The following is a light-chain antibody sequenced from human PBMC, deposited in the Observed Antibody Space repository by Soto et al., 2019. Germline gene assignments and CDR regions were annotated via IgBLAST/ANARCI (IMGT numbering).Light chain of an antibody. Sequence: QSVLTQPASVSGSPGQSITISCTGTSSDVGTYNVVSWYQQFPGKAPKLMIYEGSKRPSGVSNRFSGSKSGNTASLTISGLQAEDEADYYCSSYTSDSSYVFGSGTKVTVL. V-gene: IGLV2-14*02. CDR1: SSDVGTYNV. CDR3: SSYTSDSSYV. J-gene: IGLJ1*01. CDR2: EGS.